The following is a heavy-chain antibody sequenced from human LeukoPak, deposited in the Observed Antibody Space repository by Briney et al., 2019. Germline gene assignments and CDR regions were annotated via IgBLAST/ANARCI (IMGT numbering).Heavy chain of an antibody. D-gene: IGHD3-22*01. Sequence: SETLSLTCTVSGGSISSSSYYWGWIRQPPGKGLEWIGSIYHSGSTYYNPSLKSRVTISVDTSKNQFSLKLSSVTAADTAVYYCARAMTYYYDSSGYLTAWDAFDIWGQGTMVTVSS. CDR2: IYHSGST. CDR3: ARAMTYYYDSSGYLTAWDAFDI. V-gene: IGHV4-39*07. J-gene: IGHJ3*02. CDR1: GGSISSSSYY.